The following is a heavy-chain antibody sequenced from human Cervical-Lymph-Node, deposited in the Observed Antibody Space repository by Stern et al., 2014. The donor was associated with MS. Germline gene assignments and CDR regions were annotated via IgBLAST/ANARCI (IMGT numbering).Heavy chain of an antibody. CDR1: GYSFTSHY. D-gene: IGHD3/OR15-3a*01. Sequence: VQLVQSGAEVKKPCASVKVSCKASGYSFTSHYLHCVRQAPGQGLEWVGIINPSGDSASYAQKLQGRVTMTRDTSTSTVYMELSSLRSEDTAVYYCASGTGSKRPTGNYWGQGTLVTVSS. CDR3: ASGTGSKRPTGNY. CDR2: INPSGDSA. J-gene: IGHJ4*02. V-gene: IGHV1-46*01.